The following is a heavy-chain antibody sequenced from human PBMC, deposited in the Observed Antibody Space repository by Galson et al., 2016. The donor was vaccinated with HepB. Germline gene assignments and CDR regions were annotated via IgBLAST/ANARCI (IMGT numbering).Heavy chain of an antibody. CDR2: INQDASGK. Sequence: SLRLSCAASGFPISAYWMSWVRQAPGEGLEWVASINQDASGKYYVDSVKVRSSISRDNVKNTLWVQMSGLRVDDTSMYYCASGYTSGVWGQGTMVTVSS. CDR1: GFPISAYW. J-gene: IGHJ3*01. V-gene: IGHV3-7*01. D-gene: IGHD6-19*01. CDR3: ASGYTSGV.